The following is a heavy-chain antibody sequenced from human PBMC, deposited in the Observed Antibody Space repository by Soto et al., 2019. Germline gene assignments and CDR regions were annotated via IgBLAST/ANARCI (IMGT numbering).Heavy chain of an antibody. V-gene: IGHV3-23*01. CDR1: EFTFKNYA. CDR2: ITGSDGRT. Sequence: VQLLESGGALVHPGGSLRLSCAASEFTFKNYAMTWVRQAPGKGLEWVSLITGSDGRTYYADSVKGRFTISRDNSKNTLFLQMDSLRPEDTALYYCAKATYDTTFYTSSLDNWGQGTLVTVSS. CDR3: AKATYDTTFYTSSLDN. J-gene: IGHJ4*02. D-gene: IGHD3-22*01.